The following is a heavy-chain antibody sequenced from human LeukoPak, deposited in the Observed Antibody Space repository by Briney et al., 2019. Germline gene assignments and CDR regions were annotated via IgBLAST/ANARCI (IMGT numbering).Heavy chain of an antibody. CDR1: GGSISSGSYY. V-gene: IGHV4-61*02. J-gene: IGHJ3*02. CDR2: IYTSGST. D-gene: IGHD3-3*01. CDR3: ARDPRITIFGVVDDAFDI. Sequence: SQTLSLTCTVSGGSISSGSYYWSWIRQPAGKGLEWIGRIYTSGSTNYNPSLKSRVTISVDTSKNQFSLKLSSVTAADTAVCYCARDPRITIFGVVDDAFDIWGQGTMVTVSS.